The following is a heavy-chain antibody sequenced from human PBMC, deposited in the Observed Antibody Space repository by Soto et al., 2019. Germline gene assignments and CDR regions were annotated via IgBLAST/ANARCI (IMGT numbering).Heavy chain of an antibody. V-gene: IGHV3-30*18. CDR2: ISYDGSNK. J-gene: IGHJ4*02. CDR3: AKGPTIFGVVTPLSY. D-gene: IGHD3-3*01. CDR1: GFTFSSYG. Sequence: PVGSLRLSCAASGFTFSSYGMHWVRQAPGKGLEWVAVISYDGSNKYYADSVKGRFTISRDNSKNTLYLQMNSLRAEDTAVYYCAKGPTIFGVVTPLSYWGQGTLVTVS.